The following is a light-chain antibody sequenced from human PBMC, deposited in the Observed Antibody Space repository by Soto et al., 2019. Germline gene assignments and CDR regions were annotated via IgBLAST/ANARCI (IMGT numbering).Light chain of an antibody. J-gene: IGKJ1*01. V-gene: IGKV3-15*01. CDR1: HSVSSN. CDR2: GAS. Sequence: ELVMTQSPATLSVSPGERATLSCRASHSVSSNLAWYQQKPGQAPRLLIYGASTRATGIPARFSGSGSGTEFTLTISSMQSEDFAVYYCQQYHNWPPRALTFGQGTKVEIK. CDR3: QQYHNWPPRALT.